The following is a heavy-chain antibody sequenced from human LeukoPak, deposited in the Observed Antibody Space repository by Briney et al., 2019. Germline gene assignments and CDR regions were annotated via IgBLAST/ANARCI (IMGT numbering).Heavy chain of an antibody. CDR2: ISGYNGNT. V-gene: IGHV1-18*01. D-gene: IGHD3-3*01. Sequence: ASVTVSCTTSGYTFINYAVSWVRQAPGRGLEWMGWISGYNGNTNYAQSLQGRVTMTADTSTNTAYMDLRRLRTDDTAVYYCALVRFVGPSLPDSWGQGTTVTVSS. J-gene: IGHJ6*02. CDR1: GYTFINYA. CDR3: ALVRFVGPSLPDS.